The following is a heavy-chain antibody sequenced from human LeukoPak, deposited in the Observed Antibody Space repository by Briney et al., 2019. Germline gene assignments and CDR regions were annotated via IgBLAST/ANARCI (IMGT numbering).Heavy chain of an antibody. Sequence: SETLSLTCTVSGGSISSYYWSWIRQHPGKGLEWIGYIYYSGSTYYNPSLKSRVTISVDTSKNQFSLKLSSVTAADTAVYYCARHGYFYGKYYFDYWGQGTLVTVSS. CDR2: IYYSGST. D-gene: IGHD5-18*01. CDR1: GGSISSYY. CDR3: ARHGYFYGKYYFDY. J-gene: IGHJ4*02. V-gene: IGHV4-59*06.